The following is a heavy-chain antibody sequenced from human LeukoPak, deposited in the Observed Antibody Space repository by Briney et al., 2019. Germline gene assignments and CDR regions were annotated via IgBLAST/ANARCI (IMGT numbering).Heavy chain of an antibody. CDR1: GYTFTSYG. D-gene: IGHD3-3*01. CDR2: ISAYNGNT. CDR3: ARGAHVLRFLEWLSSYGMDV. V-gene: IGHV1-18*01. Sequence: ASVKVSCKASGYTFTSYGISWVRQAPGQGLEWMGWISAYNGNTNYAQKLQGRVTMTTDTSTSTAYMELRSLRSDDTAVYYCARGAHVLRFLEWLSSYGMDVWGQGTTVTVSS. J-gene: IGHJ6*02.